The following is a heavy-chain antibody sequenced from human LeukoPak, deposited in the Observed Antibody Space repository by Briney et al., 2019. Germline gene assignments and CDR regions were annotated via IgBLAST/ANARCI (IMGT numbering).Heavy chain of an antibody. CDR2: ISAYNGNT. D-gene: IGHD5-24*01. J-gene: IGHJ4*02. CDR3: ARGRAEMATITGVYYFDY. V-gene: IGHV1-18*01. Sequence: EASVKVSCKASGYTLNRYGISWVRQAPGQGLEWMGWISAYNGNTNYAQKLQGRVTMTTDTSTSTAYMELRSLRSDNTAVYYCARGRAEMATITGVYYFDYWGQGTLVTISS. CDR1: GYTLNRYG.